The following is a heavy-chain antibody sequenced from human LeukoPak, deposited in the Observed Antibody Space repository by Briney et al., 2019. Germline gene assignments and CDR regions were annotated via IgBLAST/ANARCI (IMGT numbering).Heavy chain of an antibody. CDR1: GFTFSSYA. V-gene: IGHV3-23*01. CDR3: AKDLEQWLVRLAFDI. J-gene: IGHJ3*02. Sequence: GGSLRHSCAASGFTFSSYAMSWVRQAPGKGLEWVSAISGSGGSTYYADSVKGRFTISRDNSKNTLYLQMNSLRAEDTAVYYCAKDLEQWLVRLAFDIWGQGTMVTVSS. D-gene: IGHD6-19*01. CDR2: ISGSGGST.